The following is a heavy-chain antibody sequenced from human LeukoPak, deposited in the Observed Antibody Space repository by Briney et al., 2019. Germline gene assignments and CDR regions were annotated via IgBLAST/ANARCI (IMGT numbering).Heavy chain of an antibody. D-gene: IGHD3-22*01. CDR1: GGTFSSYA. CDR2: IIPIFGTA. Sequence: SVKVSCKASGGTFSSYAISCVRQAPGQGLEWMGGIIPIFGTANYAQKFQGRVTITADESTSTAYMELSSLRSEDTAVYYCARPMSPYYYYGMDVWGQGTTVTVSS. V-gene: IGHV1-69*13. CDR3: ARPMSPYYYYGMDV. J-gene: IGHJ6*02.